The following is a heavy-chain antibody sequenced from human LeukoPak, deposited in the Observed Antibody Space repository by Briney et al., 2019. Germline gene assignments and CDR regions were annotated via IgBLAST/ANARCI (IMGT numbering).Heavy chain of an antibody. CDR2: INHSGST. Sequence: SETLSLTCAVYGGSFSGYYWSWIRQPPGKGLEWIGEINHSGSTNYNLSLKSRVTISVDTSKNQFSLKLSSVTAADTVVYYCARGPPRQWLVRSPLDYWAREPWSPSPQ. D-gene: IGHD6-19*01. V-gene: IGHV4-34*01. CDR3: ARGPPRQWLVRSPLDY. J-gene: IGHJ4*02. CDR1: GGSFSGYY.